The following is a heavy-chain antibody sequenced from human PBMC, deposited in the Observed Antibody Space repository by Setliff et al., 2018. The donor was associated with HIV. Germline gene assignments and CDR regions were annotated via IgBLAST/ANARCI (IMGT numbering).Heavy chain of an antibody. D-gene: IGHD3-22*01. Sequence: PGGSLRLSCAASGFTFSSYGMNWVRQAPGKGLEWVAVMSYDGSNKYYADSVKGRFTISRDNSKNTLYLQMNSLRAEDTALYFCAKDKNKALSSGSPFQHWGKGTLVTVSS. CDR3: AKDKNKALSSGSPFQH. CDR2: MSYDGSNK. J-gene: IGHJ1*01. V-gene: IGHV3-30*18. CDR1: GFTFSSYG.